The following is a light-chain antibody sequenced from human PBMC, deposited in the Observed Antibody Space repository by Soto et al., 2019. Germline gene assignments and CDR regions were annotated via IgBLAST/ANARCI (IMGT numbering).Light chain of an antibody. Sequence: IVLTQSPGTLSLSPGERATLSCRASEHLSSVYLAWYQQRPGQPPRLLIYGASNRATGIPDRFSGSGSGTDFTLIINRLEPEDVAIYYCQQYGGSPRITFGQGTRLENK. CDR2: GAS. J-gene: IGKJ5*01. V-gene: IGKV3-20*01. CDR1: EHLSSVY. CDR3: QQYGGSPRIT.